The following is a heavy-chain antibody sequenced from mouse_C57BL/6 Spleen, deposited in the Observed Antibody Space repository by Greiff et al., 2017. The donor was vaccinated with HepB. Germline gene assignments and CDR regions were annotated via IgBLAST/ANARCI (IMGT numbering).Heavy chain of an antibody. CDR2: INPNNGGT. J-gene: IGHJ1*03. CDR3: ARKGIDCYGSYWYFDV. Sequence: EVQLQQSGPELVKPGASVKIPCKASGYTFTDYYMDWVKQSHGKSLEWIGDINPNNGGTIYNQKFKGKATLTVDKSSSPAYPELRSRTSEDTAVYYCARKGIDCYGSYWYFDVWGTGTTVTVSS. D-gene: IGHD1-1*01. CDR1: GYTFTDYY. V-gene: IGHV1-18*01.